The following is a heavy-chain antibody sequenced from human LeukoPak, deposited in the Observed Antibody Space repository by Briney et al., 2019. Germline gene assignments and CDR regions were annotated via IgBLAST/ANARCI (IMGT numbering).Heavy chain of an antibody. V-gene: IGHV4-30-2*01. J-gene: IGHJ4*02. D-gene: IGHD3-10*01. CDR1: GGSISSGGYS. Sequence: SETLSLTCAVSGGSISSGGYSWSWIRQPPGKGLEWIGYIYHSGSTYYNPSLKSRVTISVDRSKNQFSLKLSSVTAADTAVYYCARADAPRGFGELGYFDYWGQGTLVTVSS. CDR3: ARADAPRGFGELGYFDY. CDR2: IYHSGST.